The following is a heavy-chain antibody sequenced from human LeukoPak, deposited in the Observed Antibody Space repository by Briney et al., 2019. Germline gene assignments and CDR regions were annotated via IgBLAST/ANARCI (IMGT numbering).Heavy chain of an antibody. CDR1: GYTFTSYY. Sequence: GASVKVSCKASGYTFTSYYMHWVRQAPGQGLEWMGIINPSGGSASYAQKFQGRVTMTRDTSTSTVYMELSSLRSEDTAVYYCARSGTAMVPWYWGQGTLVTVSS. CDR2: INPSGGSA. V-gene: IGHV1-46*01. CDR3: ARSGTAMVPWY. D-gene: IGHD5-18*01. J-gene: IGHJ4*02.